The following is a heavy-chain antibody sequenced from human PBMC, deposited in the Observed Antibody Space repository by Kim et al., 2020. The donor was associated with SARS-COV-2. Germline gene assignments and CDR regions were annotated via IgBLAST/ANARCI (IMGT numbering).Heavy chain of an antibody. Sequence: GGSLRLSCAASGFTFSSYAMSWVRQAPGKGLEWVSAISGSGGSTYYADSVKGRFTISRDNSKNTLYLQMNSLRAGDTAVYYCAKDARDVGVVVVAATPYWFDPWRQGTLVTVSS. CDR2: ISGSGGST. J-gene: IGHJ5*02. V-gene: IGHV3-23*01. CDR3: AKDARDVGVVVVAATPYWFDP. D-gene: IGHD2-15*01. CDR1: GFTFSSYA.